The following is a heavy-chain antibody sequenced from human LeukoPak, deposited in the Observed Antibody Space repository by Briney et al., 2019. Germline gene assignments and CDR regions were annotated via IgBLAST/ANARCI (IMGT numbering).Heavy chain of an antibody. CDR1: GGSISSHY. D-gene: IGHD5-18*01. CDR3: ARQSLPTRGYSYGYSYYFDY. V-gene: IGHV4-59*11. Sequence: SETLSLTCTVSGGSISSHYWSWIRQPPGKGLEWIGYIYYSGSTNYNPSLKSRVTISVDSSKNQFSLKLSSVTAADTAVYYCARQSLPTRGYSYGYSYYFDYWGQGTLVTVSS. CDR2: IYYSGST. J-gene: IGHJ4*02.